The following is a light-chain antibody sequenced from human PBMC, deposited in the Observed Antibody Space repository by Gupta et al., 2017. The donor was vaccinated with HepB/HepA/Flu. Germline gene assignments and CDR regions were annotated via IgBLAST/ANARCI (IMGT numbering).Light chain of an antibody. Sequence: QSVSTQPPSVSAAPGQKVTIPCSGSSSNIGNNYVSWYQQLPGTAPKSLIYDNNKRPSGIPDRFSGSKSGTSATLGITGLQTGDEADYYCGTWDSSLSAVVFGGGTKLTVL. J-gene: IGLJ2*01. CDR2: DNN. V-gene: IGLV1-51*01. CDR1: SSNIGNNY. CDR3: GTWDSSLSAVV.